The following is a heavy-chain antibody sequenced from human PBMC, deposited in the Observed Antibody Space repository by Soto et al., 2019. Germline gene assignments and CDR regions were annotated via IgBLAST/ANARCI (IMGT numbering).Heavy chain of an antibody. J-gene: IGHJ4*02. D-gene: IGHD3-22*01. V-gene: IGHV3-23*01. Sequence: GGSLRLSCAASGFTFSSYAMSWVRQAPGKGLEWVSAISGSGGSTYYADSVKGRFTISRDSSKNTLYLQMNSLRAEDTAVYYCATGTGGTYYYDSRNYFDYWGQGTLVTVSS. CDR2: ISGSGGST. CDR3: ATGTGGTYYYDSRNYFDY. CDR1: GFTFSSYA.